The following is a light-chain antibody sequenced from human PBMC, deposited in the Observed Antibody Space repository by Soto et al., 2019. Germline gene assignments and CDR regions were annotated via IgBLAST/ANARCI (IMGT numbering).Light chain of an antibody. CDR3: QQRSNWPMYT. V-gene: IGKV3D-20*02. Sequence: EIVLTQSPGTLSLSPGERATLSCRASQSLTSRYLAWYRQKPGQAPRLLIYGTSSRATGIPARFSGSGSGTDFTLTISSLEPEDFAVYYCQQRSNWPMYTFGQGTKVDIK. CDR2: GTS. CDR1: QSLTSRY. J-gene: IGKJ2*01.